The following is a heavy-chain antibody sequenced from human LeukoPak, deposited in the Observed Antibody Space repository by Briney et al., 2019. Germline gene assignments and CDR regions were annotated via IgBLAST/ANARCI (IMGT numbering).Heavy chain of an antibody. CDR3: ARGGSPLGWFDP. Sequence: GASVTVSCKTSGYTFTKYGLTWVRQAPGQGLEWMGWISGDNGDTKYAQKLQGRVTMTKDTSTSTVYMELRSLRSDDTAVYYCARGGSPLGWFDPWGQGTLVTVSS. CDR1: GYTFTKYG. CDR2: ISGDNGDT. V-gene: IGHV1-18*01. D-gene: IGHD3-10*01. J-gene: IGHJ5*02.